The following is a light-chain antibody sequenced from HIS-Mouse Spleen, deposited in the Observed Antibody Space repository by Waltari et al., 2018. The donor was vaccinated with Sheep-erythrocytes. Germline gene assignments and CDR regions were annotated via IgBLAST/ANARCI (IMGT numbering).Light chain of an antibody. J-gene: IGKJ2*01. Sequence: DIVMTQSPLSLPVTPGEPASISCRSSQSLLHSNGYNYLDWYLQKPGQSRQLLIYLGSYRASGVPDRFSGSGSGTDFTLKISRVEAEDVGVYYCMQALQTPLTFGQGTKLEIK. CDR1: QSLLHSNGYNY. CDR3: MQALQTPLT. V-gene: IGKV2-28*01. CDR2: LGS.